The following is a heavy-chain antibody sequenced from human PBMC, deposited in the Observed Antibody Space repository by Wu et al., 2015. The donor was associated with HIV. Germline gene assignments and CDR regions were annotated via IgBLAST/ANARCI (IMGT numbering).Heavy chain of an antibody. D-gene: IGHD3-22*01. V-gene: IGHV1-18*01. CDR1: GFTFASYG. Sequence: QVQLVQSGAEVKKPGASVRISCKAYGFTFASYGFSWVRQAPGQGLEWMGWISAYDGNTDYAQNFQGRVTMTTDTPTSTAYMELRSLRSDDTAVYYCARLQSLSGFYSNADYWGQGTLVTVSS. CDR2: ISAYDGNT. J-gene: IGHJ4*02. CDR3: ARLQSLSGFYSNADY.